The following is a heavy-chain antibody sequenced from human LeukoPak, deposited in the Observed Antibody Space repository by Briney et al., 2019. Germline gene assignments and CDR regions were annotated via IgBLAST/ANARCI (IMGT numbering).Heavy chain of an antibody. D-gene: IGHD3-3*01. CDR1: GGSINNYY. J-gene: IGHJ3*02. CDR3: ARSGVLEWFNDAFDI. CDR2: LYYSGST. Sequence: SETLSLTCTVSGGSINNYYWSWIRQPPGKGLECIGYLYYSGSTNYNPSLKSRVTISVDTSKNQFFLKLSSVTAADTAVYYCARSGVLEWFNDAFDIWGQGTMVTVSS. V-gene: IGHV4-59*01.